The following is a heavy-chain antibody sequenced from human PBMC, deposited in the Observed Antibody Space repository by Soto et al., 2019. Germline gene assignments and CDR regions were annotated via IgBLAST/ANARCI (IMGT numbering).Heavy chain of an antibody. Sequence: QLQLQESGPGLVKPSETLSLTCTVSGGSISSRGYYWGWIRQPPGKGLEWIGTIYYSGSTYYNPSLNSRVTLSVETSKNQFSLKLSSVTAADTAVYYCATSNWFDPWGQGTLVTVSS. J-gene: IGHJ5*02. CDR2: IYYSGST. CDR3: ATSNWFDP. V-gene: IGHV4-39*01. CDR1: GGSISSRGYY.